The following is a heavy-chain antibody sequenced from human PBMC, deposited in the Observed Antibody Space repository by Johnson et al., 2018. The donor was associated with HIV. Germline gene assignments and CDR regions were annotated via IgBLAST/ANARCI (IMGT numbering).Heavy chain of an antibody. D-gene: IGHD6-6*01. J-gene: IGHJ3*02. CDR1: GFTFDDYG. CDR2: ISNDGSNK. CDR3: ARDILEYSSSVPDAFDI. Sequence: QVQLVESGGGVVQPGRSLRLSCAASGFTFDDYGMHWVRQAPGKGLEWVTFISNDGSNKYYADSVKGRFTISRDNSKNTLYLQMNSLRAEDTAVYYCARDILEYSSSVPDAFDIWGQGTMVTVSS. V-gene: IGHV3-30*03.